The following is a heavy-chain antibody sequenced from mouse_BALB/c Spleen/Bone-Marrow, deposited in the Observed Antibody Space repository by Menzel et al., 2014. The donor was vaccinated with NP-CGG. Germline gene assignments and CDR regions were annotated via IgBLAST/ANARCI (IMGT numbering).Heavy chain of an antibody. D-gene: IGHD1-1*01. V-gene: IGHV14-3*02. J-gene: IGHJ4*01. CDR1: GFNIKDTY. CDR2: IDPANGNT. CDR3: ARYRYYGSSRWDY. Sequence: DVKLVESGAELVKPGASVKLSCTASGFNIKDTYIHWVKQRPEQGLEWIGRIDPANGNTKYDPKFQGKATITADTSSNTAYLHLSSLTSEDTAVYYCARYRYYGSSRWDYWGQGTSVTVSS.